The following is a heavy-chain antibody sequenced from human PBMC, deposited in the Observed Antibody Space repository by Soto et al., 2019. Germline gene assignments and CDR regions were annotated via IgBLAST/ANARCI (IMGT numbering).Heavy chain of an antibody. V-gene: IGHV5-51*01. CDR3: ARRNVDTESENMFDI. D-gene: IGHD5-18*01. Sequence: HGESLKISCKGSGYSFTSYCIGWVRQMPGKGLEWMGIIYPGDSDTRYSPSFQGQVTISADKSISTAYLQWSSLKASDTAMYYCARRNVDTESENMFDIWGQGTMVTVSS. J-gene: IGHJ3*02. CDR1: GYSFTSYC. CDR2: IYPGDSDT.